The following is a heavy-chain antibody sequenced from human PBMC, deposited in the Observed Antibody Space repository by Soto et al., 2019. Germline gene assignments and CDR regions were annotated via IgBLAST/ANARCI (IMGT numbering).Heavy chain of an antibody. V-gene: IGHV4-30-2*01. CDR2: IYHSGST. D-gene: IGHD3-10*01. CDR1: GGSISSGGYS. J-gene: IGHJ6*02. Sequence: SETLSLTCAVSGGSISSGGYSWSWIRQPPGKGLEWIGYIYHSGSTYYNPSLKSRVTISVDRSKNQFSLKLSSVTAADTAVYYCTTQGFGGLHGLVEVWGQGTTVTVSS. CDR3: TTQGFGGLHGLVEV.